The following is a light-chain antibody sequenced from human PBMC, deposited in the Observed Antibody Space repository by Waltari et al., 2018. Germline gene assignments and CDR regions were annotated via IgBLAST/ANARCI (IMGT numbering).Light chain of an antibody. J-gene: IGLJ3*02. CDR3: ASWDDSLSGVV. CDR1: NSNLGRNS. CDR2: SNN. Sequence: QSVLTQAPSASGTPGQGVTISCSGSNSNLGRNSVNWYQQFSGTAPKLLIHSNNHRPAGVPDRFSGSKSGTSASLAISGLQSEDEADYYWASWDDSLSGVVFGGGTKLTVL. V-gene: IGLV1-44*01.